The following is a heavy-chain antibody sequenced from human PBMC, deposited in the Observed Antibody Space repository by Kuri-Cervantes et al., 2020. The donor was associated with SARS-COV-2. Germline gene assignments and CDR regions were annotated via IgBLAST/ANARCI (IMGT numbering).Heavy chain of an antibody. CDR2: ISYDGSNK. CDR3: ARDLYMRRLDAFDI. V-gene: IGHV3-30-3*01. CDR1: GFTFGSYA. J-gene: IGHJ3*02. Sequence: GGSLRLSCAASGFTFGSYAMHWVRQAPGKGLEWVAVISYDGSNKYYADSVKGRFTISRDNSKNTLYLQMNSLRAEDTAVYYCARDLYMRRLDAFDIWGQGTMVTVSS. D-gene: IGHD1-1*01.